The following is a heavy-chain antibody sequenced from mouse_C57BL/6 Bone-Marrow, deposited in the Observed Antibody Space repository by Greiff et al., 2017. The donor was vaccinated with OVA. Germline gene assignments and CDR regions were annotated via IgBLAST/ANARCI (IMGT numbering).Heavy chain of an antibody. CDR3: TTVGYYYGSDY. D-gene: IGHD1-1*01. CDR2: IDPENGDT. Sequence: EVQLQESGAELVRPGASVKLSCTASGFNIKDDYMHWVKQRPEQGLEWIGWIDPENGDTEYASKFQGKATITADTSSNTAYLQLSSLTSEDTAVYYCTTVGYYYGSDYWGQGTTLTVSS. V-gene: IGHV14-4*01. J-gene: IGHJ2*01. CDR1: GFNIKDDY.